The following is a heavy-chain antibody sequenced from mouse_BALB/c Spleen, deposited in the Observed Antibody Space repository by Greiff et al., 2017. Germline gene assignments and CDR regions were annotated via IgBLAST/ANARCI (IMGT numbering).Heavy chain of an antibody. Sequence: EVKLMESGPGLVKPSQTLSLTCSVTGDSITSCYWNWIRKFPGNKLEYMGYISYSGSTYYNPSLKSRISITRDTSKNQYYLQLNSVTTEDTATYYCARSPITTGFDYWGQGTTLTVSS. CDR3: ARSPITTGFDY. J-gene: IGHJ2*01. CDR2: ISYSGST. V-gene: IGHV3-8*02. D-gene: IGHD1-1*01. CDR1: GDSITSCY.